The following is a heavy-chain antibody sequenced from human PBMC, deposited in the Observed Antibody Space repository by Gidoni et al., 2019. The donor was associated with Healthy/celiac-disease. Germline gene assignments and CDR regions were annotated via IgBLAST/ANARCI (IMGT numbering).Heavy chain of an antibody. CDR3: AKANTTVTTPGGN. Sequence: EVQLLESGGGLVQPGGSLRLSCAASGFTFSSYAMSWVRQAPGKGLEWVSAISGSGGSTSYAASVKCRFTISRDNSKNTLYLQMNSLRAEDTAVYYCAKANTTVTTPGGNWGQGTLVTVSS. J-gene: IGHJ4*02. CDR1: GFTFSSYA. D-gene: IGHD4-17*01. CDR2: ISGSGGST. V-gene: IGHV3-23*01.